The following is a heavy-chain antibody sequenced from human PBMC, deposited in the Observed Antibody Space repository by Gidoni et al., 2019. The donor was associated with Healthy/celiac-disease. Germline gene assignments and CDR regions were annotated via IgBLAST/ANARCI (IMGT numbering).Heavy chain of an antibody. CDR2: IYHSGST. J-gene: IGHJ4*02. CDR1: GYSISSGYY. Sequence: QVQLQESGPGLVKPSETLSLTCAVSGYSISSGYYWGWIRQPPGKGLEWIGSIYHSGSTYYNPSLKSRVTISVDTSKNQFSLKLSSVTAADTAVYYCARMGTGTFDYWGQGTLVTVSS. D-gene: IGHD7-27*01. V-gene: IGHV4-38-2*01. CDR3: ARMGTGTFDY.